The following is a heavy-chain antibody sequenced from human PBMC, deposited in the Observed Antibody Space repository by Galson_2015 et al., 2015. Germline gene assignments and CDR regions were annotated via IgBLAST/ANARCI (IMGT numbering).Heavy chain of an antibody. J-gene: IGHJ5*02. V-gene: IGHV1-69*01. Sequence: SCAASGFTFSSYSMNWVRQAPGQGLEWMGGIIPIFGTANYAQKFQGRVTITADESTSTAYMELSSLRSEDTAVYYCARDRGIYCSSTSCYEDDDWFDPWGQGTLVTVSS. CDR1: GFTFSSYS. CDR3: ARDRGIYCSSTSCYEDDDWFDP. CDR2: IIPIFGTA. D-gene: IGHD2-2*01.